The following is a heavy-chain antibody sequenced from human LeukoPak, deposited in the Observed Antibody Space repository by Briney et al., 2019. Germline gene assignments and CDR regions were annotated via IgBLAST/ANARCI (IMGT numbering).Heavy chain of an antibody. CDR3: ARHYDTNGFSPLGP. D-gene: IGHD3-22*01. V-gene: IGHV4-39*01. Sequence: PSETLSPTCTVSGGSISSSSYYWGWIRQPPGRGPEWIGIIYYNGGTYYSPSLTSRVTISVDTSKNQFSLKLSSVTAADTAVYYCARHYDTNGFSPLGPLGQGTLVTVSS. CDR2: IYYNGGT. CDR1: GGSISSSSYY. J-gene: IGHJ5*02.